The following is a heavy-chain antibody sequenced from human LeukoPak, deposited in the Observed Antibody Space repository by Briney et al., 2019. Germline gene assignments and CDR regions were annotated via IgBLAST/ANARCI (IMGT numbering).Heavy chain of an antibody. CDR2: INAGNGNT. V-gene: IGHV1-3*01. Sequence: ASVKVSCKASGYTFNSYAMHWVRQAPGQRLEWMGWINAGNGNTKYSQKFQGRVTITRDTSASTAYMELSSLTSEDTAVYYCARDHYDSSGYPLDYWGQGTLVTVSS. CDR3: ARDHYDSSGYPLDY. D-gene: IGHD3-22*01. J-gene: IGHJ4*02. CDR1: GYTFNSYA.